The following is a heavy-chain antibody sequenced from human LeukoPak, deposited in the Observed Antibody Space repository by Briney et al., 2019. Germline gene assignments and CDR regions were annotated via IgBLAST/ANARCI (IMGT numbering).Heavy chain of an antibody. J-gene: IGHJ4*02. CDR1: GFTFSSYG. CDR3: AKVKYSYVRRDYFDY. CDR2: ISYDGSNK. Sequence: PGRSLRLSCAASGFTFSSYGMHWVRQAPGKGLEWGAVISYDGSNKYYADSVKGRFTISRDNSKNTLYLQMNSLGAEDTAVYYCAKVKYSYVRRDYFDYWGQGTLVTVSS. D-gene: IGHD5-18*01. V-gene: IGHV3-30*18.